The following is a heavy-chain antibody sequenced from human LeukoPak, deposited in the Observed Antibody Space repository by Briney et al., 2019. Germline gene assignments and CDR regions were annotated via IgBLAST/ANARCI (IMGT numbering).Heavy chain of an antibody. D-gene: IGHD3-10*01. Sequence: GGSLRLSCAASGFTFSSYWMTWVRQAPGKGLEWVASIKQDGSEKYYMDPVKGRFTISRDNAKNSLYLQMNSLRNEDTAVYYCARTPTGREDYWGQGTLVTVSS. J-gene: IGHJ4*02. CDR2: IKQDGSEK. CDR1: GFTFSSYW. CDR3: ARTPTGREDY. V-gene: IGHV3-7*01.